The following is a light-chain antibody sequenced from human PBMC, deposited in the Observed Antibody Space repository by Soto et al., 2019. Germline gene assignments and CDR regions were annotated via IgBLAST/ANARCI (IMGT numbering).Light chain of an antibody. V-gene: IGLV1-44*01. CDR1: SSSIGSNT. J-gene: IGLJ2*01. CDR3: AAWDDSLRGLE. Sequence: QSVLTQPPSASGTTGQMVTISCSGSSSSIGSNTVNWYQQLPGMAPKLLIYNNSQRPSGVPDRFSGSKSGTSASLAISGLQSEDEADYYCAAWDDSLRGLEFGGGTKLTVL. CDR2: NNS.